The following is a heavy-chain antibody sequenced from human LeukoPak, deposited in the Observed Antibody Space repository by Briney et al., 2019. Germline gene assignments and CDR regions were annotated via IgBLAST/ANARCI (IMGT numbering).Heavy chain of an antibody. Sequence: GGSLRLSCAASGFTFSSYSMNWVRQAPGKGLEWVSSISSSSYIYYADSVKGRFTISRDNAKNSLYLQMNSLRAEDTAVYYCARDLTNDYGDYGVRRAFDIWGQGTMVTVSS. J-gene: IGHJ3*02. CDR3: ARDLTNDYGDYGVRRAFDI. CDR2: ISSSSYI. D-gene: IGHD4-17*01. V-gene: IGHV3-21*01. CDR1: GFTFSSYS.